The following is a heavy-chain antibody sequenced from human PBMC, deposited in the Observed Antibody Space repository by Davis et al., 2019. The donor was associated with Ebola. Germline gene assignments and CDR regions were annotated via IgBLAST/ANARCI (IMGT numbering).Heavy chain of an antibody. Sequence: AASVKVSCKAPGYTFTSYAMHWVRQAPGQRLEWMGWINAGNGNTKYSQKFQGRVTITRDTSASTAYMELSSLRSEDTAVYYCARGEQWLTFDYWGQGTLVTVSS. CDR3: ARGEQWLTFDY. CDR2: INAGNGNT. CDR1: GYTFTSYA. D-gene: IGHD6-19*01. J-gene: IGHJ4*02. V-gene: IGHV1-3*01.